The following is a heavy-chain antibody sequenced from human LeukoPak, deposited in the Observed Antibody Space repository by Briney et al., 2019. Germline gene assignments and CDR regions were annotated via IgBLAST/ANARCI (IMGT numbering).Heavy chain of an antibody. Sequence: ASEKGSCKASVYTFTVYYMHLVRQAPGQALEWMESINPNSGGTNYAQKCQGRVTMTRDTSISTAYMELSRLRSDDTAVYYCARLGGHLIAAAGNHLYEVWGQGTMVTVSS. V-gene: IGHV1-2*02. CDR1: VYTFTVYY. CDR2: INPNSGGT. J-gene: IGHJ3*01. CDR3: ARLGGHLIAAAGNHLYEV. D-gene: IGHD6-13*01.